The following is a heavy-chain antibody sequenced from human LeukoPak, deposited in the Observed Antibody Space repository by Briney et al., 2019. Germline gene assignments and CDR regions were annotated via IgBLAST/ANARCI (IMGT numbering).Heavy chain of an antibody. V-gene: IGHV3-53*01. D-gene: IGHD2-8*02. CDR3: ATYRQVLLPFES. CDR2: IYSGGTT. CDR1: GFTVSGNY. J-gene: IGHJ4*02. Sequence: GGSLRLSCAVSGFTVSGNYMSWVRQAPGKGLEWVSLIYSGGTTYYADSVKGRFTISRDNSKNTLYLQMNSLRAEDTAVYYCATYRQVLLPFESWGQGTLVTVSS.